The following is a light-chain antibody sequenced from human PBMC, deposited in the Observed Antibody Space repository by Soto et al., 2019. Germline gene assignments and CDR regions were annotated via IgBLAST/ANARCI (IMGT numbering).Light chain of an antibody. CDR1: HIIANIF. CDR3: QQYGSSPRT. J-gene: IGKJ2*01. V-gene: IGKV3-20*01. CDR2: GAS. Sequence: EIVLTQSPGTLSLSPGERVTLSCRTSHIIANIFLAWYQQKPGQAPRLLIYGASSRATGIPDRFSGSGSGSDYTLTISRLEPEDFAVYYCQQYGSSPRTFGQGTKLEIK.